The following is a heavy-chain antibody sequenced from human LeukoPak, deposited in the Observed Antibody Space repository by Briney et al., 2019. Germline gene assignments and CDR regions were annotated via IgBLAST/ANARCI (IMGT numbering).Heavy chain of an antibody. CDR1: GFTFSRYA. CDR2: ISGSGGST. V-gene: IGHV3-23*01. J-gene: IGHJ4*02. D-gene: IGHD2-2*01. CDR3: ARGILPSSTRSCYFDY. Sequence: GGSLRLSCAASGFTFSRYAMSWVRQAPGKGLEWVSAISGSGGSTYYADSVKGRFTISRDNSKNTLYLQMNSLRAEDTAVYYCARGILPSSTRSCYFDYWGQGTLVTVSS.